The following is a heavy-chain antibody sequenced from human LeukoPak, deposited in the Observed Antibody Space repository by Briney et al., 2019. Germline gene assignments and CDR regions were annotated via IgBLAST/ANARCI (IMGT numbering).Heavy chain of an antibody. CDR2: ISGSGSTT. D-gene: IGHD6-13*01. Sequence: GGSLRLSCAASGFTFSIYAMTWVRQPPGKGLEWVSVISGSGSTTYYADSVKGRFTISRDNSKNTLYLQMNSLRAEDTAVYYCAKFSRSAAGRDAFDIWGQGTMVTVSS. CDR1: GFTFSIYA. V-gene: IGHV3-23*01. CDR3: AKFSRSAAGRDAFDI. J-gene: IGHJ3*02.